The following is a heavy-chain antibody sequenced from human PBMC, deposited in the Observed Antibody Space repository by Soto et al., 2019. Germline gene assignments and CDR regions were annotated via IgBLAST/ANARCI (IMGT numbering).Heavy chain of an antibody. V-gene: IGHV3-30*18. D-gene: IGHD3-3*01. CDR2: LSYDGGDK. J-gene: IGHJ6*02. Sequence: GGSLRLSCAASGFTFSNYGMHWVRQAQGKGLEWVAVLSYDGGDKHYADSVKGRFTISRDNSKNTLYLQMNSLRAEDTAVYYCAKDEGDYDFWSGWYYYGMDVWGQGTTVTVSS. CDR3: AKDEGDYDFWSGWYYYGMDV. CDR1: GFTFSNYG.